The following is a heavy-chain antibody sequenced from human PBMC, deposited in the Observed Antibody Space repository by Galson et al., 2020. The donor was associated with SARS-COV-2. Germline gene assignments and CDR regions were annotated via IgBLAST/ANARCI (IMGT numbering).Heavy chain of an antibody. Sequence: GGSLRLSCAASGFPFSTYAMHWVRQAPGKVLEWVAAISFDGSYKHDVDSLKGRFTISRDNSKNTLYLQMNSLRPEDTAVYYCASSPSIAGSGTRFSFQHWGQGTLVTVSS. V-gene: IGHV3-30*01. D-gene: IGHD6-6*01. CDR2: ISFDGSYK. J-gene: IGHJ1*01. CDR3: ASSPSIAGSGTRFSFQH. CDR1: GFPFSTYA.